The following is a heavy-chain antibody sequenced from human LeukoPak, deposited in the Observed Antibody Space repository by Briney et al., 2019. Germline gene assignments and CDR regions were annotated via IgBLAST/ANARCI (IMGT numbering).Heavy chain of an antibody. D-gene: IGHD4-17*01. V-gene: IGHV4-30-2*01. CDR3: ARQAKVTRNWFDP. J-gene: IGHJ5*02. CDR1: GGSISSGGYY. Sequence: SETLSLTCTVSGGSISSGGYYWSWIRQPPGKGLEWIGYIYHSGSTYYNPSLKSRVTISVDRSKNQFSLKLSSVTAADTAVYYYARQAKVTRNWFDPWGQGTLVTVSS. CDR2: IYHSGST.